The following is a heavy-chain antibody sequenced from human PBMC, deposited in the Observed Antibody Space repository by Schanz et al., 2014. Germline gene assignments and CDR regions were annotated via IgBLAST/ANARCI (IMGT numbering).Heavy chain of an antibody. Sequence: VQLVDSGGGLVKPGGSLRLSCTASGFTFSSHWMHWVRQDPGKGLVWVALINSVGSNTDYADSVTGRFTISRDNSKNTVYSQMNSLRAEDTAVYYCARGEPAYYFDDWGQGTLVTVSS. CDR3: ARGEPAYYFDD. CDR1: GFTFSSHW. V-gene: IGHV3-74*02. J-gene: IGHJ4*02. CDR2: INSVGSNT.